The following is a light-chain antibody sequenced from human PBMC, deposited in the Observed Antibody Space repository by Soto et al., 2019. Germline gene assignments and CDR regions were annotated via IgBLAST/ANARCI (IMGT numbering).Light chain of an antibody. CDR1: SSNIGSKT. V-gene: IGLV1-44*01. CDR2: NSY. CDR3: AAWDASLNGYV. Sequence: QSVLTQPPSASGTPGQRVTISCSGSSSNIGSKTVNWYQQLPGTVPKLLIYNSYQRPSGVPDRFSGSKSGTSASPAISGLQSEDEADYYCAAWDASLNGYVFGAGTKLTVL. J-gene: IGLJ1*01.